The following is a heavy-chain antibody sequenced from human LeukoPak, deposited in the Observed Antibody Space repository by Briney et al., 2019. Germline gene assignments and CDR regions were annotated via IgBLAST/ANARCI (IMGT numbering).Heavy chain of an antibody. D-gene: IGHD3-16*01. Sequence: GGSLRLSCATSGFTFSSYAMHWVRQAPGKGLEWVALISYDGSIKNYADSVKGRFTISRDNSKNTLYLQMNSVTTDDTAVYYCAKATSPYDYVWGTSDWGQGTLVTVSS. CDR1: GFTFSSYA. CDR2: ISYDGSIK. V-gene: IGHV3-30-3*01. CDR3: AKATSPYDYVWGTSD. J-gene: IGHJ4*02.